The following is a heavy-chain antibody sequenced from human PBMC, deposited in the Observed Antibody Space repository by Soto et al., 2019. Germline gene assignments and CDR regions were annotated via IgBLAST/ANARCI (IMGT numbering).Heavy chain of an antibody. V-gene: IGHV3-30*18. Sequence: GGSLRLSCAASGFTFSSYGMHWVRQAPGKGLEWVAVISYDGSNKYYADSVKGRFTISRDNSKNTLYLQMNSLRAEDTAVYYRAKEDYSNYEHYYYGMDVWGQGTTVTVSS. D-gene: IGHD4-4*01. CDR1: GFTFSSYG. J-gene: IGHJ6*02. CDR3: AKEDYSNYEHYYYGMDV. CDR2: ISYDGSNK.